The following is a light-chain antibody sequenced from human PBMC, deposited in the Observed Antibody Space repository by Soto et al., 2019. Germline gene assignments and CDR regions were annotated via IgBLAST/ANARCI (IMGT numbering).Light chain of an antibody. CDR3: QQFGSSGPLT. V-gene: IGKV3-20*01. CDR2: GAS. Sequence: EIVMTQSPATLSVSPGERATLSCRAGQSVSSNLAWYQQKPGQAPRLLIYGASSRATGVPDRFSASGSATDFSLTIRRLEPEDSAVYYCQQFGSSGPLTFGGGTKVDIK. J-gene: IGKJ4*01. CDR1: QSVSSN.